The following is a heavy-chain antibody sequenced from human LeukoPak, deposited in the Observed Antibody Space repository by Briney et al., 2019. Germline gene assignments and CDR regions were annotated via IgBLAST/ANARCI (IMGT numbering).Heavy chain of an antibody. CDR3: ARGSYEGIAAAGIFDP. J-gene: IGHJ5*02. CDR2: INHSGST. D-gene: IGHD6-13*01. V-gene: IGHV4-34*01. Sequence: PSETLSLTCAVYGGSFSGYYWSWIRQPPGKGLEWIGEINHSGSTNFNPSLKSRVSISVDTSKKQFSLKLSSVTAADTAVYYCARGSYEGIAAAGIFDPWGQGTLVTVSS. CDR1: GGSFSGYY.